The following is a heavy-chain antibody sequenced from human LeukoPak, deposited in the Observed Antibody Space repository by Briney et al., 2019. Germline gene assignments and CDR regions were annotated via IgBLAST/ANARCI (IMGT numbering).Heavy chain of an antibody. V-gene: IGHV4-34*01. CDR1: GGSFSGYY. CDR3: ARDSGAYCGGDCYPTAGNYFDY. J-gene: IGHJ4*02. D-gene: IGHD2-21*02. CDR2: INHSGST. Sequence: SETLSLTCAVYGGSFSGYYWSWIRQPPGKGLEWIGVINHSGSTNYNPSLKSRVTISVDTSKNQFSLKLSSVTAADTAVYYCARDSGAYCGGDCYPTAGNYFDYWGQGTLVTVSS.